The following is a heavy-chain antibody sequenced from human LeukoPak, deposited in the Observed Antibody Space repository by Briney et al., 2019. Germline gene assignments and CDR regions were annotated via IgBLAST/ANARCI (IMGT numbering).Heavy chain of an antibody. V-gene: IGHV4-34*01. CDR2: INHSGST. CDR1: GGSFSGYY. D-gene: IGHD4-17*01. J-gene: IGHJ4*02. Sequence: SETLSPTCAVYGGSFSGYYWSWIRQPPGKGLEWIGEINHSGSTNYNPSLKSRVTISVDTSKNQFSLKLSSVTAADTAVYYCARGDYGDSFDYWGQGTLVTVSS. CDR3: ARGDYGDSFDY.